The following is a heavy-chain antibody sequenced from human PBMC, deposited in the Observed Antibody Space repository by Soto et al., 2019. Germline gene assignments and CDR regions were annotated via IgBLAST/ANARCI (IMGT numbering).Heavy chain of an antibody. CDR2: ISDSGVT. Sequence: QVQLQESGPRLVKSSETLSLVCSVSGDSIIRSFWGWIRQSPGKGLEYIGYISDSGVTDYDPSLKRRVTISVDTSKYQFSLKLTFVSAADTAMYCCARGAGDFSGPDSFDIWGQGTMVTFSS. D-gene: IGHD3-10*01. CDR1: GDSIIRSF. V-gene: IGHV4-59*01. CDR3: ARGAGDFSGPDSFDI. J-gene: IGHJ3*02.